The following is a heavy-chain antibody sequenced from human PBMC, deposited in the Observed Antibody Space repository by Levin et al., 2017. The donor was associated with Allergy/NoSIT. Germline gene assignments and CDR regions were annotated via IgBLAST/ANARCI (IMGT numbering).Heavy chain of an antibody. D-gene: IGHD5-18*01. CDR3: ARGDGIQLRYRHFDY. Sequence: SETLSLTCAVYGGSFSGYYWSWIRQSPGKGLEWIGEMNHSGSTNYNPSLKSRVITSVDTSKSQFSLKLSSVTAADTAVYYCARGDGIQLRYRHFDYWGQGTLVTVSS. CDR1: GGSFSGYY. V-gene: IGHV4-34*01. J-gene: IGHJ4*02. CDR2: MNHSGST.